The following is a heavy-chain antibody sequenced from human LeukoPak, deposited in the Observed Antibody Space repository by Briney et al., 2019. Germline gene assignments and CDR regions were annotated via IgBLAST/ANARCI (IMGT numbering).Heavy chain of an antibody. J-gene: IGHJ6*02. CDR1: GFTFSSYA. D-gene: IGHD6-13*01. CDR3: AKSSSSWYYYYGMDV. CDR2: ISGSGGST. V-gene: IGHV3-23*01. Sequence: PGGSLRLSCAASGFTFSSYAMSWVRQAPGKGLEWVSAISGSGGSTYYADSVKGRFTISRDNSKNTLYLQMNSLRAEDTAVYYCAKSSSSWYYYYGMDVWGQGTTVTVSS.